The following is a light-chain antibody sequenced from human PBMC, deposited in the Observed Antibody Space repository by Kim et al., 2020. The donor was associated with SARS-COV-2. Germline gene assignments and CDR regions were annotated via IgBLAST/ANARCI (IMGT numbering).Light chain of an antibody. CDR2: GRD. V-gene: IGLV3-19*01. CDR1: SLRSFY. CDR3: QSRDNGGDLL. J-gene: IGLJ2*01. Sequence: SSELTQDPAVSVALGQTVRITCQGDSLRSFYATWYQQRPRQAPVLVIYGRDNRPSGIPDRFSGSSSGNTASLTISGAQAEDEADFYCQSRDNGGDLLFGGGTKLTVL.